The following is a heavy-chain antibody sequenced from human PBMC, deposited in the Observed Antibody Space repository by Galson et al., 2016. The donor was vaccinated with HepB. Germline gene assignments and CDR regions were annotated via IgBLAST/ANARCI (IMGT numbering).Heavy chain of an antibody. CDR3: IYGVESRDY. D-gene: IGHD3-10*01. J-gene: IGHJ4*02. V-gene: IGHV3-73*01. Sequence: SLILSCAGSGFILSGSVIHWVRQASGKGLEWVGRSRRKNNNYATAYAASVKGRFTISRDDSKNMAFLQMTSLKTEDTAVYYCIYGVESRDYWGQGTAVTVSA. CDR1: GFILSGSV. CDR2: SRRKNNNYAT.